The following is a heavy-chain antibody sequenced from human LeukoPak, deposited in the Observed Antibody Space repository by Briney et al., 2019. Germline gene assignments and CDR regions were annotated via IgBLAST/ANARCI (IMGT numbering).Heavy chain of an antibody. V-gene: IGHV3-7*01. CDR1: GFTFSSYW. D-gene: IGHD2-15*01. CDR2: IKQDGSEK. J-gene: IGHJ4*02. Sequence: PGGSLRLSCAASGFTFSSYWMSWVRQAPGKGLEWVANIKQDGSEKYYVDSVKGRFTISRDNAKNSLYLQMNSLRAEDTAVYYCAKDGCSGGSCEFDYWGQGTLVTVSS. CDR3: AKDGCSGGSCEFDY.